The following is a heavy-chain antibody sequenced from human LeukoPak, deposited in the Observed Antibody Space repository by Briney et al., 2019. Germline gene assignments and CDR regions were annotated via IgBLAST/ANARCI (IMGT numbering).Heavy chain of an antibody. Sequence: PSETLSLTCTVSGGSISSGDYYWSWIRQPPGKGLEWIGYIYYSGSTYYNPSLKSRVTISVDTSKNQFSLKLSSVTAADTAVYYCARGAYYYESDAFDIWGQGTMVTVSS. D-gene: IGHD3-22*01. J-gene: IGHJ3*02. CDR1: GGSISSGDYY. V-gene: IGHV4-30-4*01. CDR3: ARGAYYYESDAFDI. CDR2: IYYSGST.